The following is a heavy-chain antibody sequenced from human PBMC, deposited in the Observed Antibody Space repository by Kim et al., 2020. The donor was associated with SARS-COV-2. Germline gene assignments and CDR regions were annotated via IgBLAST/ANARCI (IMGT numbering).Heavy chain of an antibody. CDR3: ARLGLLWFGEVGYYFDY. Sequence: SETLSLTCTVSGGSISSSSYYWGCIRQPPGKGLEWIGSIYYSGSTYYNPSLKSRVTISVDTSKNQFSLKLSSVTAADTAVYYCARLGLLWFGEVGYYFDYWGQGTLVTVSS. CDR1: GGSISSSSYY. CDR2: IYYSGST. J-gene: IGHJ4*02. D-gene: IGHD3-10*01. V-gene: IGHV4-39*01.